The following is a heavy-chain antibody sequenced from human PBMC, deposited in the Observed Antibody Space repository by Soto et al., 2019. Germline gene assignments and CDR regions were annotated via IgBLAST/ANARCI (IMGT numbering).Heavy chain of an antibody. D-gene: IGHD1-26*01. CDR2: TSYDGNNK. Sequence: PGGSLRLSCTVCGFTFGNYGIHWVRQAPCKGLEWVASTSYDGNNKYYADSLKGRFTISRDNSKKMVYLQMTSLGPEDTAVYYCAEGCGRARDFDYCGQGALVAVSS. V-gene: IGHV3-30*18. CDR1: GFTFGNYG. J-gene: IGHJ4*02. CDR3: AEGCGRARDFDY.